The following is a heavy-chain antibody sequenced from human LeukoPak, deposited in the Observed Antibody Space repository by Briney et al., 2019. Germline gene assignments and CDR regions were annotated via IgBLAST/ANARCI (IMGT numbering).Heavy chain of an antibody. J-gene: IGHJ4*02. D-gene: IGHD6-19*01. CDR1: GGSTSSSSNY. V-gene: IGHV4-39*02. Sequence: SETLSLTCTVAGGSTSSSSNYWGWIRQPPGKGLEWIGSIYYSGSTYYNPSLKSRVTISVDTSKNQFSLKLSSVTAADTAVYYCARDTAVGTRYFDYWGQGPLVTVSS. CDR2: IYYSGST. CDR3: ARDTAVGTRYFDY.